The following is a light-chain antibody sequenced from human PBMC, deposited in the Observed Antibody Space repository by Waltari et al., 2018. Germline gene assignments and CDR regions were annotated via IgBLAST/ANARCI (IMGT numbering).Light chain of an antibody. CDR1: HLGANY. CDR2: QDS. Sequence: SYELTQPPSVSVSPGQTASLTYPGAHLGANYACWYQQKPGQSPVLVIYQDSKRPSGIPERFSGSNSGNTATLTISGTQAMDEADYYCQAWDSRGVVFGGGTKLTVL. J-gene: IGLJ2*01. CDR3: QAWDSRGVV. V-gene: IGLV3-1*01.